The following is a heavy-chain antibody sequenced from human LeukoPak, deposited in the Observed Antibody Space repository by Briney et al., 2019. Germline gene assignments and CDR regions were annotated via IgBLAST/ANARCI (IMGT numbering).Heavy chain of an antibody. J-gene: IGHJ3*02. D-gene: IGHD3-10*01. CDR2: IYYSGST. Sequence: PSETLSLTCTVSGGSISSSSYYWGWIRQPPGKGLEWIGSIYYSGSTYYNPSLKSRVTISVDTSKNQFSLKLSSVTAADTAVYYCASLVRGEYAFDIWGQGTMVTVSS. CDR3: ASLVRGEYAFDI. V-gene: IGHV4-39*01. CDR1: GGSISSSSYY.